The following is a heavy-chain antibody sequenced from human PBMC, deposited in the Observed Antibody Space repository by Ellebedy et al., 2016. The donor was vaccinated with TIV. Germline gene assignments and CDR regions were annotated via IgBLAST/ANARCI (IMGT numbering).Heavy chain of an antibody. Sequence: MPGGSLRLSCTVSGGSISSGGYYWSWIRQPPGKGLEWIGYIYYSGSTNYNPSLKSRVTISVDTSKNQFSLKLSSVTAADTAVYYCARHVGIAVLYYFDYWGQGTLVTVSS. V-gene: IGHV4-61*08. CDR3: ARHVGIAVLYYFDY. J-gene: IGHJ4*02. CDR1: GGSISSGGYY. CDR2: IYYSGST. D-gene: IGHD6-19*01.